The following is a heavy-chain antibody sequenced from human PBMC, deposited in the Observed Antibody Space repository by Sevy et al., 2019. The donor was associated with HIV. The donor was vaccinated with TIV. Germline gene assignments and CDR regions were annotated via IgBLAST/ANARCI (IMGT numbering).Heavy chain of an antibody. J-gene: IGHJ6*02. D-gene: IGHD5-12*01. Sequence: GGSLRLSCGASGFTFSSYDMHWVRQAAGKGLEWVSGIGSGGDDYYPGSVKGRFTISRENAKNSLYLQMNSLRAGDTAVYYCARSGGYSDYGMDVWGQGTTVTVSS. CDR3: ARSGGYSDYGMDV. CDR2: IGSGGDD. V-gene: IGHV3-13*01. CDR1: GFTFSSYD.